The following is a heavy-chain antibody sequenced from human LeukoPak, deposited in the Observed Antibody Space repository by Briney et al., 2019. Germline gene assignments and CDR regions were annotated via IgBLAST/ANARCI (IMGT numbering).Heavy chain of an antibody. J-gene: IGHJ4*02. CDR3: ARVAIGDSGGYYFDY. D-gene: IGHD3-10*01. CDR1: GYTFTSYG. V-gene: IGHV1-18*01. CDR2: ISAYNGNT. Sequence: GASEKVSCKASGYTFTSYGISWVRQAPGQGLEWMGWISAYNGNTNYAQKLQGRVTMTTDTSTSTAYMEPRSLRSDDTAVYYCARVAIGDSGGYYFDYWGQGTLVTVSS.